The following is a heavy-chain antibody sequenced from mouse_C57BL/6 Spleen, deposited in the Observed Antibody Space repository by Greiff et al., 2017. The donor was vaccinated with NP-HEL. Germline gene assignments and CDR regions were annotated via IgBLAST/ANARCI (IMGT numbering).Heavy chain of an antibody. Sequence: VKLQESGAELVRPGASVTLSCKASGYTFTDYEMHWVKQTPVHGLEWIGAIDPETGGTAYNQKFKGKAILTADKSSSTAYMELRSLTSEDSAVYYCTQAGSTMVTTGFAYWGQGTLVTVSA. V-gene: IGHV1-15*01. CDR2: IDPETGGT. CDR3: TQAGSTMVTTGFAY. CDR1: GYTFTDYE. J-gene: IGHJ3*01. D-gene: IGHD2-2*01.